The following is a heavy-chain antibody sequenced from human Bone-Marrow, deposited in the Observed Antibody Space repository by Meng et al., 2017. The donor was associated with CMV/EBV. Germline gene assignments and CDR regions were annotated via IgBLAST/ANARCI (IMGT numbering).Heavy chain of an antibody. D-gene: IGHD3-16*01. Sequence: GSMRLSCIVSGGSISSSSYYWGWIRQPPGKGLEWIGSIYYSGSTYYNPSLKSRVTISVDTSKNQFSLKLSSVTAADTAVYYCARVRLGGSSGLGEFDPWGQGTLVTVSS. CDR1: GGSISSSSYY. V-gene: IGHV4-39*07. J-gene: IGHJ5*02. CDR2: IYYSGST. CDR3: ARVRLGGSSGLGEFDP.